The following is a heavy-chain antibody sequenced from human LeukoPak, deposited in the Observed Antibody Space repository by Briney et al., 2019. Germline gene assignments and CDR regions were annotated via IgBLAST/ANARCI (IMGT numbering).Heavy chain of an antibody. Sequence: SETLSLTCTVSGGSIRSDYWSWIRQPPGKGLEWIGYFYYSGSTNYKPSLKSRVNISVDTSKNQFSLKLGSVTAADTAVYYCARGSYREDSGVDYWGQGTLVTVSS. CDR1: GGSIRSDY. D-gene: IGHD1-1*01. CDR3: ARGSYREDSGVDY. CDR2: FYYSGST. V-gene: IGHV4-59*01. J-gene: IGHJ4*02.